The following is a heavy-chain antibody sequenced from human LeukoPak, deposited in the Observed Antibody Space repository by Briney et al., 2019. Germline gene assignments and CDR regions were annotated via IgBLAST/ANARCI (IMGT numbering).Heavy chain of an antibody. CDR3: AGDSGLTTEDY. D-gene: IGHD4-11*01. CDR2: MYSGGNT. V-gene: IGHV3-53*01. Sequence: PGGSLRLSCAASGFTVSSNYMSWVRQAPGKGLEWVSVMYSGGNTHYADSVKGRFTISRDNSKNTFYLQMNSLRAEDTAVYYCAGDSGLTTEDYWGQGTLVTVSS. J-gene: IGHJ4*02. CDR1: GFTVSSNY.